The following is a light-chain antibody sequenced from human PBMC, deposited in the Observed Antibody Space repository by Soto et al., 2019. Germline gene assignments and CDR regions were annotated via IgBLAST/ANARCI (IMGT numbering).Light chain of an antibody. CDR3: SSYSITTSLYV. Sequence: QSVLTQPASVSGSLGQSITISCTGTSFNNVSWYQQHPGKAPKLIISDVSHRPSGVSHRFSGSQSADTAALTVSGPQPDDEADYFCSSYSITTSLYVFGTGTKVTVL. CDR2: DVS. J-gene: IGLJ1*01. V-gene: IGLV2-14*03. CDR1: SFNN.